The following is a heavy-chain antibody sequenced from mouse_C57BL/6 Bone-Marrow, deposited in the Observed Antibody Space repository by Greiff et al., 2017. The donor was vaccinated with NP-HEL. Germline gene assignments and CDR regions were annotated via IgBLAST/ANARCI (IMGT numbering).Heavy chain of an antibody. CDR1: GFSLTSYG. CDR2: IWSGGST. V-gene: IGHV2-2*01. CDR3: ARRGERGYWYFDV. J-gene: IGHJ1*03. Sequence: VQLVESGPGLVQPSQSLSITCTVSGFSLTSYGVHWVRQSPGKGLEWLGVIWSGGSTDYTAAFISRLSISKDNSKSQVFFKMNSLQADDTAIYYCARRGERGYWYFDVWGTGTTVTVSS.